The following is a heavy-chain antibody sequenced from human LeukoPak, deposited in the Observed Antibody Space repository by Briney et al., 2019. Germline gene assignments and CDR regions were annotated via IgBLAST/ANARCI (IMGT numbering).Heavy chain of an antibody. D-gene: IGHD2-2*01. J-gene: IGHJ4*02. CDR1: GFTFITNA. Sequence: GGSLRLSRAASGFTFITNAIRWVSQAPGQGLELVSSISGDGGSTYYAQSVKGRFTISRDNSKNTLYLQMNSLRAEDTAVYYCAKRPDCSTTNCFRFEYWGQGTLVTVSS. CDR3: AKRPDCSTTNCFRFEY. V-gene: IGHV3-23*01. CDR2: ISGDGGST.